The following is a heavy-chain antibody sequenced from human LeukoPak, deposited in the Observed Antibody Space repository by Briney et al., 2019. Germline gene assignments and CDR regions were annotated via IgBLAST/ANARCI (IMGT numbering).Heavy chain of an antibody. CDR2: IYANGGT. Sequence: SETLSLTCTVSGGSISGYYWNWIRQSAGKGLEWIGRIYANGGTNYNPSLRSRVSMSVDTFKNQFSLKLTSVTAADTAIYYCARDFTRNSYAVAEFFHPWGQGTLVSVSS. V-gene: IGHV4-4*07. D-gene: IGHD5-18*01. CDR3: ARDFTRNSYAVAEFFHP. J-gene: IGHJ1*01. CDR1: GGSISGYY.